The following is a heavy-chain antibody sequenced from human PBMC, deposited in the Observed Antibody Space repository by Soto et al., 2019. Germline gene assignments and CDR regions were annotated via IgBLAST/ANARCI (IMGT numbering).Heavy chain of an antibody. D-gene: IGHD4-17*01. Sequence: ASVKVSCKASGGTFSSYAISWVRQAPGQGLEWMGGIIPIFGTANYAQKFQGRVTITADESTSTAYMELSSLRSEDTAVYYCARDKDDYGDWDDAFDIWGQGTMVTVSS. CDR3: ARDKDDYGDWDDAFDI. J-gene: IGHJ3*02. V-gene: IGHV1-69*13. CDR1: GGTFSSYA. CDR2: IIPIFGTA.